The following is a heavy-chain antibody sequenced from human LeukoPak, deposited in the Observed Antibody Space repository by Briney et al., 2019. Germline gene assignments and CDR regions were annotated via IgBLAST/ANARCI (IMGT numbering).Heavy chain of an antibody. Sequence: PSETLSLTCTVSGGSISRYYWNWIRQPPGKGLEWIGYIYYTGDTNYTPSLKSRVTISVDTSKTQFSLKLTSVTAADTAVYYCARDRGYSGYDYYGMDVWGQGTTATVSS. V-gene: IGHV4-59*01. CDR2: IYYTGDT. J-gene: IGHJ6*02. CDR3: ARDRGYSGYDYYGMDV. CDR1: GGSISRYY. D-gene: IGHD5-12*01.